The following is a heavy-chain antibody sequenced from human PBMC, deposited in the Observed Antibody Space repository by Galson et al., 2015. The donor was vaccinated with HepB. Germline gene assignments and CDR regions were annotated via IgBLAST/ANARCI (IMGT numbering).Heavy chain of an antibody. CDR1: GYTLIELS. CDR2: FDPKDGKT. V-gene: IGHV1-24*01. J-gene: IGHJ4*02. CDR3: STLPPCFNPTCFRRGFES. Sequence: SVKVSCKVSGYTLIELSIHWVRQAARKGPEWMGGFDPKDGKTIYEQRFQGRVTFTEEASTVTAYIGLSSLRSEDTAVYYCSTLPPCFNPTCFRRGFESWGQGTLVTVPS. D-gene: IGHD2-2*01.